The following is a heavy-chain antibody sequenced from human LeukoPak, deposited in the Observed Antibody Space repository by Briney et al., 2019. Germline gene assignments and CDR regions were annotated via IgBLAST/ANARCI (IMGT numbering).Heavy chain of an antibody. V-gene: IGHV1-18*01. J-gene: IGHJ4*02. CDR2: ISAYNGNT. CDR3: ARIVNPSDYYGSGSYSY. CDR1: GYTFTSYG. Sequence: ASVKVSCKASGYTFTSYGISWVRQAPGQGLEWMGWISAYNGNTNYAQKLQGRVTITTDTSTSTAYMELRSLRSDDTAVYYCARIVNPSDYYGSGSYSYWGQGTLVTVSS. D-gene: IGHD3-10*01.